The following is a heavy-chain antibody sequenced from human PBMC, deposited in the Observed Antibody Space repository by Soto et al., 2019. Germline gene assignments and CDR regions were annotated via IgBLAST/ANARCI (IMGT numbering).Heavy chain of an antibody. D-gene: IGHD3-22*01. CDR2: INPSGGST. V-gene: IGHV1-46*01. J-gene: IGHJ3*02. Sequence: ASVKVSCKASGYTFTSYYMHWVRQAPGQGLEWMGIINPSGGSTSYAQKFQGRVTMTRDTSTSTVYMELSSLRSEDTAVYYCARDRYYDSSEAGAFDIWGQGTMVTVS. CDR1: GYTFTSYY. CDR3: ARDRYYDSSEAGAFDI.